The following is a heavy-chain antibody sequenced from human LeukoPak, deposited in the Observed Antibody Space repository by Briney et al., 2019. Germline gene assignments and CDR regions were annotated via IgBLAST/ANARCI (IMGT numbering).Heavy chain of an antibody. CDR2: ISSSSSYI. V-gene: IGHV3-21*01. CDR3: ARDSNAWELLRDAFDI. Sequence: GGSLRLSCAASGFTFSRYWMSWVRQAPGKGLEWVSSISSSSSYIYYADSVKGRFTISRDNAKNSLYLQMNSLRAEDTAVYYCARDSNAWELLRDAFDIWGQGTMVTVSS. D-gene: IGHD1-26*01. CDR1: GFTFSRYW. J-gene: IGHJ3*02.